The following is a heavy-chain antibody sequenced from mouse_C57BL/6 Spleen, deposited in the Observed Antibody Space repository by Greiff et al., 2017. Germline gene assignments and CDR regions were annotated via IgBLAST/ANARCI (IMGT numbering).Heavy chain of an antibody. J-gene: IGHJ4*01. CDR3: ARHGDGYYEGNAMDY. CDR2: IWSDGST. D-gene: IGHD2-3*01. CDR1: GFSLTSYG. Sequence: VQGVESGPGLVAPSQSLSITCTVSGFSLTSYGVHWVRQPPGKGLEWLVVIWSDGSTTYNSALKSRLSISKDNSKSQVFLKMNSLQTDDTAMYYCARHGDGYYEGNAMDYWGQGTSVTVSS. V-gene: IGHV2-6-1*01.